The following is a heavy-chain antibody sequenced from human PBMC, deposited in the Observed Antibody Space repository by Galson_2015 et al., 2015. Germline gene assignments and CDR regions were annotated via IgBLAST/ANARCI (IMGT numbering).Heavy chain of an antibody. D-gene: IGHD2-15*01. CDR1: GFTVSSNY. Sequence: SLRLSCAASGFTVSSNYMSWVRQAPGKGLEWVSVIYSGGSTYYADSVKGRFTISRDNSKNTLYLQMNSLRAEDTSVYYCAVPFADCSGGSCYGMDVWGQGTTVTVSS. CDR3: AVPFADCSGGSCYGMDV. V-gene: IGHV3-53*01. J-gene: IGHJ6*02. CDR2: IYSGGST.